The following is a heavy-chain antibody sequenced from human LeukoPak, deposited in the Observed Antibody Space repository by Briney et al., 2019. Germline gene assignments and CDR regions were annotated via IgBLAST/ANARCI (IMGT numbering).Heavy chain of an antibody. CDR2: INHSGST. CDR1: GGSFSGHY. V-gene: IGHV4-34*01. J-gene: IGHJ4*02. Sequence: SETLSLTCAVYGGSFSGHYWTWIRQPPGKGLEWIGEINHSGSTTYNPSLNNRVTISIDTSKNQFSLTLRSVTAADTAVYYCARPRYVSGSLDSWGQGTLVTVSS. CDR3: ARPRYVSGSLDS. D-gene: IGHD3-10*01.